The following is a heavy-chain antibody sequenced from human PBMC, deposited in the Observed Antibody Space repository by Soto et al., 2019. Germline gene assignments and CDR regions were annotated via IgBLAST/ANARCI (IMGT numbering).Heavy chain of an antibody. V-gene: IGHV4-39*01. Sequence: PSETLSLTCTVSGGSISSSSYYWGWIRQPPGKGLEWIGSIYYSGSTYYNPSLKSRVTISVDTSKNQFSLKLSSVTAADTAVYYCARIIAAAPFFYYYYGMDVWGQGTTVTVPS. D-gene: IGHD6-13*01. CDR1: GGSISSSSYY. CDR3: ARIIAAAPFFYYYYGMDV. CDR2: IYYSGST. J-gene: IGHJ6*02.